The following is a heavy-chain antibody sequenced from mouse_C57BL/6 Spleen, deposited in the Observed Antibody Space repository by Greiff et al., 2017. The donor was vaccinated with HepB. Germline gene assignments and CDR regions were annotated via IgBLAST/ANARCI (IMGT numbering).Heavy chain of an antibody. CDR1: GFTFSSYA. Sequence: EVQLVESGGGLVKPGGSLKLSCEASGFTFSSYAMSWVRQTPEKRLEWVATISDGGSYTYYPDNVKGRFTISRDNAKNNLYLQMSHLKSEDTAMYYCARDPSPGSRYFDVWGTGTTVTVSS. CDR3: ARDPSPGSRYFDV. V-gene: IGHV5-4*01. CDR2: ISDGGSYT. J-gene: IGHJ1*03.